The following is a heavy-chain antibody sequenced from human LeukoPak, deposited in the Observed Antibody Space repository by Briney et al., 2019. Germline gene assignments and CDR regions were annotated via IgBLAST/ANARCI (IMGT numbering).Heavy chain of an antibody. CDR2: ISGSGGGT. CDR3: ARVITATVYY. CDR1: GFTFSSYA. V-gene: IGHV3-23*01. Sequence: PGGSLRFSCAASGFTFSSYAMTWVRQAPGKGLEWVSTISGSGGGTYYADSVKGRFTISRDNSKNTLYLQMNSLRADDTAIYYCARVITATVYYWGQGTLVTVSS. J-gene: IGHJ4*02. D-gene: IGHD2-15*01.